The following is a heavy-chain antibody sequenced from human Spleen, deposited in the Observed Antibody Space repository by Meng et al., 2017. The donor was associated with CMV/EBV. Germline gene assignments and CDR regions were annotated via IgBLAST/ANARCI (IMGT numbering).Heavy chain of an antibody. J-gene: IGHJ3*02. CDR1: GLTFSSYW. V-gene: IGHV3-7*01. CDR3: ARDADYYDILMGNAFGI. CDR2: ISPDGSVT. Sequence: GESLKISCEVSGLTFSSYWMAWARQVPGKELKWVANISPDGSVTYYVDSVTGQFIISRDDAKNSLFLQMNSLRAEDTAVYYCARDADYYDILMGNAFGIWGQGTMVTVSS. D-gene: IGHD3-9*01.